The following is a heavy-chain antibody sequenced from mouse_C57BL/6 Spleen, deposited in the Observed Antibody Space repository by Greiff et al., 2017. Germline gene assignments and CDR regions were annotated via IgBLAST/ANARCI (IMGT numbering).Heavy chain of an antibody. CDR1: GYTFTSYW. V-gene: IGHV1-52*01. Sequence: QVHVKQPGAELVRPGSSVKLSCKASGYTFTSYWMHWVKQRPIQGLEWIGNIDPSDSETHYNQKFKDKATLTVDKSSSTAYMQLSSLTSEDSAVYYCARTDSNYEYFDVWGTGTTVTVSS. J-gene: IGHJ1*03. CDR3: ARTDSNYEYFDV. D-gene: IGHD2-5*01. CDR2: IDPSDSET.